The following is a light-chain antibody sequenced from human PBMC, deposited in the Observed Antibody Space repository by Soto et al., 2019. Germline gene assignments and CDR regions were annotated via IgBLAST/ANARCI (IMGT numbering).Light chain of an antibody. CDR2: AAS. J-gene: IGKJ5*01. V-gene: IGKV1-39*01. CDR1: ESIARH. Sequence: DIQMTQSPSSLSASVGDRVTITCRASESIARHLNWYQQKPGKAPKLLIYAASSLQNGVPSRFRGGGSGTDFTLTISNLQPEDFATYYCQRTYSTLSITFGQGTRLEI. CDR3: QRTYSTLSIT.